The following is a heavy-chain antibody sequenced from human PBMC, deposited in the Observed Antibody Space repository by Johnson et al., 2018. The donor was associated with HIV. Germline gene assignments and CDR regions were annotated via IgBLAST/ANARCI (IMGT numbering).Heavy chain of an antibody. CDR3: ARERSGWYGDAFDI. J-gene: IGHJ3*02. CDR2: IKQDGSEK. CDR1: GFIFSNYW. Sequence: VQLVESGGGLVQPGGSLRLSCAASGFIFSNYWMSWVRQAPGKGLEWVANIKQDGSEKYYVDSVKGRFTISRDNAKNSLYLQMNSLRAEDTAVYYCARERSGWYGDAFDIWGQGTMVTVSS. V-gene: IGHV3-7*05. D-gene: IGHD6-19*01.